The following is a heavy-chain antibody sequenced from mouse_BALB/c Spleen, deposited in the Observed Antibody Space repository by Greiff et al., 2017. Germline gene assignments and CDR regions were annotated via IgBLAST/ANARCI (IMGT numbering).Heavy chain of an antibody. D-gene: IGHD1-2*01. CDR2: ISSGGST. CDR3: ARRAYGYAYFDY. J-gene: IGHJ2*01. Sequence: EVMLVESGGGLVKPGGSLKLSCAASGFTFSSYAMSWVRQTPEKRLEWVASISSGGSTYYPDSVKGRFTISRDNARNILYLQMSSLRSEDTAMYYCARRAYGYAYFDYWGQGTTLTVSS. V-gene: IGHV5-6-5*01. CDR1: GFTFSSYA.